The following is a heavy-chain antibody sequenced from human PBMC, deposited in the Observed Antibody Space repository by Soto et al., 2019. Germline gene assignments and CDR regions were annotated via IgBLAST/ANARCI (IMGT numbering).Heavy chain of an antibody. CDR3: ISNAVEVGIAVGSKHFQH. V-gene: IGHV3-15*07. D-gene: IGHD6-19*01. CDR1: GFTFSNAW. J-gene: IGHJ1*01. CDR2: IKSKTDGGTT. Sequence: EVQLVESGGGLVKPGGSLRLSCAASGFTFSNAWMNWVRQAPGKGLEWVGRIKSKTDGGTTDYAAPVQGRFTISRDDSKTTLYLQMNSLKTEDTAVYYCISNAVEVGIAVGSKHFQHWGQGTLVTVSS.